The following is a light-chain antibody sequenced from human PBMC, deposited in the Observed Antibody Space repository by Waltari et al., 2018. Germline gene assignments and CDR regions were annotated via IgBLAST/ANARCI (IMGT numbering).Light chain of an antibody. CDR3: QQYNSYSFT. J-gene: IGKJ3*01. CDR2: KAS. V-gene: IGKV1-5*03. Sequence: DIQMTQSPSTLSASVGDRVTITCRASQSISSWLAWYQQKPGKAPKLLIYKASSLERGVPSRFSGSGSGTEFTLTISSLQPDDFATYYCQQYNSYSFTFGPGTKVDIK. CDR1: QSISSW.